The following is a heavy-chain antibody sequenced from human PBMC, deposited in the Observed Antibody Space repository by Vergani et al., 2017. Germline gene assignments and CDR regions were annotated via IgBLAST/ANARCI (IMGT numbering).Heavy chain of an antibody. V-gene: IGHV1-69*15. CDR2: IITFSGTT. J-gene: IGHJ4*02. CDR3: AVDGFSPFDH. Sequence: QVQLVQSAAEVKKPGSSVKVSCIFSGSPVSWLRHAPGQGFEWMGRIITFSGTTNYAQRFQGRITITADESTRTVYMELSNLRPDDTAVYYCAVDGFSPFDHWGQGTLVTVSS. CDR1: FSGSP.